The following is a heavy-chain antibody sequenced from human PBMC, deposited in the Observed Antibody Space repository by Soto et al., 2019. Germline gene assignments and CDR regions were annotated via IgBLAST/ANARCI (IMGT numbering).Heavy chain of an antibody. Sequence: GGSLRLSCAASGFTFSSYAMTWVRQAPGKGLEWVSGISSAGRTNYAESVKGRFTISRDNSKNTLYLQMNSLRAEDTAVYYCAKDTGYKVYYFDYWGQGTLVTVSA. J-gene: IGHJ4*02. CDR1: GFTFSSYA. V-gene: IGHV3-23*01. D-gene: IGHD3-9*01. CDR3: AKDTGYKVYYFDY. CDR2: ISSAGRT.